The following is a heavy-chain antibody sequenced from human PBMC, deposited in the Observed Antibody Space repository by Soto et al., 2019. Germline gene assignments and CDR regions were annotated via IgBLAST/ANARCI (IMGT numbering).Heavy chain of an antibody. D-gene: IGHD3-16*01. CDR3: AKDPLIGGRFGVFDY. CDR2: ISGSGGST. V-gene: IGHV3-23*01. J-gene: IGHJ4*02. CDR1: GFTFSSYA. Sequence: EVQLLESGGGLVQPGGSLRLSCAASGFTFSSYAMSWVRQAPGKGLEWVSAISGSGGSTYYADSVKGRFTISRDNSKNTLYLQMNSLRAEDTAVYYRAKDPLIGGRFGVFDYWGQGTLVTVSS.